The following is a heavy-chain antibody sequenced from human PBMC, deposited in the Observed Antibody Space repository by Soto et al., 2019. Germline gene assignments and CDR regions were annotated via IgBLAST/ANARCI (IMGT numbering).Heavy chain of an antibody. CDR3: AREVLRSIADY. V-gene: IGHV4-34*01. CDR1: GGSFSGYY. Sequence: QVQLQQWGAGLLKPSETLSLTCAVYGGSFSGYYWSWIRQPPGKGLEWIWEINHSGSTNYNPSCKSRVSISGDTSKNPFSLKVSSVTAADTAVYYCAREVLRSIADYWGQVTLVTVSS. D-gene: IGHD6-6*01. J-gene: IGHJ4*02. CDR2: INHSGST.